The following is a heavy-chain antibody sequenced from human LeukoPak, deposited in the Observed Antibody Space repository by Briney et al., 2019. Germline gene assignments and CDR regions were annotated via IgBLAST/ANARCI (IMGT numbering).Heavy chain of an antibody. CDR1: GXTFSNYV. CDR2: IAYDGRNK. Sequence: GGSLRLSCAASGXTFSNYVTHWVRQAPGKGLEWVTVIAYDGRNKYFADSVKGRFTISRDNGKNTLYLQMNSLRAEDTAVYYCARELYNNAHWFDPWGQGTLVTVSS. CDR3: ARELYNNAHWFDP. J-gene: IGHJ5*02. V-gene: IGHV3-30*03. D-gene: IGHD5-24*01.